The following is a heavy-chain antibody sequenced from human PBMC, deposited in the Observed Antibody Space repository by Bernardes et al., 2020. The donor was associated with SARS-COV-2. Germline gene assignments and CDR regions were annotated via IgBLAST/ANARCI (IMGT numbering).Heavy chain of an antibody. CDR2: ISGSGGST. V-gene: IGHV3-23*01. Sequence: GGSLRLSCAVSGFTFSSYAMSWVRQAPGKGLEWVSAISGSGGSTYYADSVKGRFTISRDNSKNTLYLQMNSLRAEDTAVYYCAKDYHSSGCLAFGYWGQGTLVTVSS. CDR1: GFTFSSYA. CDR3: AKDYHSSGCLAFGY. D-gene: IGHD6-19*01. J-gene: IGHJ4*02.